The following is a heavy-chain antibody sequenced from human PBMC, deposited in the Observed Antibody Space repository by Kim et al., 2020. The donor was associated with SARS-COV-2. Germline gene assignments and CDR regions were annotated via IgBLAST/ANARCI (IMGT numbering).Heavy chain of an antibody. V-gene: IGHV3-23*01. CDR1: GFIFSSYA. CDR2: IGGSGDTT. Sequence: GGSLRLSCAASGFIFSSYAMNWVRQAPGKGLEWVSAIGGSGDTTYYADSVRGRFTISRDNSKNTLYLQMNTLRVEDTAVYYCAKDACSGGSCFRTTDCWGQGTLVTVSS. CDR3: AKDACSGGSCFRTTDC. D-gene: IGHD2-15*01. J-gene: IGHJ4*02.